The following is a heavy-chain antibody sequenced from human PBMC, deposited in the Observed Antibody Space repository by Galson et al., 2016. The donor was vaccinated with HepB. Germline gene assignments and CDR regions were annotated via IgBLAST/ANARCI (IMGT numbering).Heavy chain of an antibody. D-gene: IGHD2-21*02. CDR1: GASLNRNAYY. J-gene: IGHJ3*02. Sequence: SETLSLTCTVSGASLNRNAYYWDWIRQPPGKGLEWIGTIYYSGNTYYNPSLKSRVTISVDTSKDQFSLKLSSVTAADTAVYYCARHRTYGDSPAAFEIWGHGTMVTVSS. V-gene: IGHV4-39*01. CDR2: IYYSGNT. CDR3: ARHRTYGDSPAAFEI.